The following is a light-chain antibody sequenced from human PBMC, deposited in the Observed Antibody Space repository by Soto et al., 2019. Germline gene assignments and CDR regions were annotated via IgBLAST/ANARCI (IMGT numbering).Light chain of an antibody. J-gene: IGKJ1*01. CDR1: QSVSNNY. CDR2: GAS. V-gene: IGKV3-20*01. CDR3: QQYGNSLPWT. Sequence: EIVLTQSPGTLSLSPGERATLSCRASQSVSNNYLGWYQQKPGQAPRLLVYGASRRATGIPDRFSGSGSGTYFTLTISGLEAEAFAVYYCQQYGNSLPWTFGQGTKVEIK.